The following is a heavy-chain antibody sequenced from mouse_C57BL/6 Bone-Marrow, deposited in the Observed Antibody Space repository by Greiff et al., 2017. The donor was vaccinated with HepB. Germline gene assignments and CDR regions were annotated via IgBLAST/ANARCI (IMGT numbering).Heavy chain of an antibody. Sequence: EVQLVESGGGLVQPGGSLSLSCAASGFTFTDYYMSWVRQPPGKALEWLGFIRNKANGYTTEYSASVKGRFTISRDNSQSILYLQMNALRAEDSATYYCARYRIYYDYDGYYAMDYWGQGTSVTVSS. CDR3: ARYRIYYDYDGYYAMDY. J-gene: IGHJ4*01. D-gene: IGHD2-4*01. CDR2: IRNKANGYTT. CDR1: GFTFTDYY. V-gene: IGHV7-3*01.